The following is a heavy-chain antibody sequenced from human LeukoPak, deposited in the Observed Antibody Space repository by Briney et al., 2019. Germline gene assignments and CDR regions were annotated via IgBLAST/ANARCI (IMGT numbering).Heavy chain of an antibody. D-gene: IGHD3-9*01. Sequence: PGGSLRLPCAASGFTFSDYYMSWIRPAPGKGLEWVSYISSSGSTIYYADSVKGRFTISRDNAKNSLYLQMNSLRAEDTAVYYCARDPILTGYNWFDPWGQGTLVTVSS. CDR1: GFTFSDYY. V-gene: IGHV3-11*01. J-gene: IGHJ5*02. CDR2: ISSSGSTI. CDR3: ARDPILTGYNWFDP.